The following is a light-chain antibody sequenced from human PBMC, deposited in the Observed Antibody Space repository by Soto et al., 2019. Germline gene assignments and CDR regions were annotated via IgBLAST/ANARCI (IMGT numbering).Light chain of an antibody. CDR3: LQYDDWPPWT. V-gene: IGKV3-15*01. CDR2: GAF. CDR1: QSVTSN. Sequence: EIVMTQSPVTLSVSPGESATLSCRASQSVTSNLAWYQQKPGQAPRLLIYGAFIRATGIPARFSGSGSGTEFTLTISSLQSEDFAVYYCLQYDDWPPWTFDQGTQVEIK. J-gene: IGKJ1*01.